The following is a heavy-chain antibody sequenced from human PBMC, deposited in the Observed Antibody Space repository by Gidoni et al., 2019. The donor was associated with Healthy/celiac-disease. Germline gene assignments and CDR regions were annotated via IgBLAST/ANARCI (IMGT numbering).Heavy chain of an antibody. CDR1: GFTFSSYE. CDR3: ARSPLGEQTDY. Sequence: EVQLVESGGGLVQPGGSLRLSCAASGFTFSSYEMNWVRQAPGKGLEWVSYISSSGSTIYYADSVKGRFTISRDNAKNSLYLQMNSLRAEDTAVYYCARSPLGEQTDYWGQGTLVTVSS. J-gene: IGHJ4*02. V-gene: IGHV3-48*03. D-gene: IGHD3-16*01. CDR2: ISSSGSTI.